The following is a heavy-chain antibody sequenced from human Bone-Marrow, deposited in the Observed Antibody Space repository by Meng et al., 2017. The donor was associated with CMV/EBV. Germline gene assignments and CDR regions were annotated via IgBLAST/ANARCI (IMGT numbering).Heavy chain of an antibody. CDR2: INPNSGGT. CDR1: GYTFTGYY. Sequence: ASVKVSCKASGYTFTGYYMHWVRQAPGQGLEWMGWINPNSGGTNYAQKFQGRVTMTRDTSISTDYMELSRLRSDDTAVYYCVRYYSSSWIDAFDIWGQGTMVTVSS. J-gene: IGHJ3*02. CDR3: VRYYSSSWIDAFDI. V-gene: IGHV1-2*02. D-gene: IGHD6-13*01.